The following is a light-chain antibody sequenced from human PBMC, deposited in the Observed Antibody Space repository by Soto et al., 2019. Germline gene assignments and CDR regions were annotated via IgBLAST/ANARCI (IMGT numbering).Light chain of an antibody. Sequence: QSALTQPASVSGSPGQSITISCTGTSSDVGGYNYVSWYQQHPGKAPKLMIYDVSNRPSGVSNRFSGSKSSNTASLTITGLQAEDEADYYCSSYTSSSTLLYVFGPGTKLTVL. J-gene: IGLJ1*01. CDR1: SSDVGGYNY. CDR3: SSYTSSSTLLYV. CDR2: DVS. V-gene: IGLV2-14*01.